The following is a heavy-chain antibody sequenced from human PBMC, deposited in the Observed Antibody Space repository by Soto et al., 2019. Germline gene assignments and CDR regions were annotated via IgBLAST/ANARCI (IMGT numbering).Heavy chain of an antibody. CDR1: GFTFSSYG. Sequence: QVQLVESGGGVVQPGRSLRLSCAASGFTFSSYGMHWVRQAPGKGLEWVAVISYDGSNKYYADSVKGRFTISRDNSKNTLYLQMNSLRAGDTAVYYCAKGVTCNYWGQGTLVTVSS. D-gene: IGHD2-8*01. V-gene: IGHV3-30*18. CDR3: AKGVTCNY. CDR2: ISYDGSNK. J-gene: IGHJ4*02.